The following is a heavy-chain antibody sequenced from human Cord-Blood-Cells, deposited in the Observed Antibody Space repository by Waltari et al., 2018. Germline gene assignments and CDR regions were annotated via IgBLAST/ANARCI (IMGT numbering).Heavy chain of an antibody. CDR2: ISDDGSNK. CDR3: ARDLNYDY. V-gene: IGHV3-30*04. J-gene: IGHJ4*02. CDR1: GFTFSSYA. Sequence: QVQLVESGGGVVQPGRSLRLSCAASGFTFSSYAMHWVRQAPGKGLEWVAVISDDGSNKYYADSVKGRFTISRDNSKNTLYLQMNSLRAEDTAVYYCARDLNYDYWGQGTLVTFSS. D-gene: IGHD1-7*01.